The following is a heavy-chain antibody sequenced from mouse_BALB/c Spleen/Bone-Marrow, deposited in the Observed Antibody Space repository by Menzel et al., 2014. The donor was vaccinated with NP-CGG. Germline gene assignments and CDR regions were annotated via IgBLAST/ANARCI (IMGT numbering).Heavy chain of an antibody. CDR3: ARSDGYRTMDY. Sequence: GHLVESGPELVKPGASVKISCKASGYAFSSSWMNWVKQRPGQGLEWIGRIYPGDGDTNYSGKFKGKATLTADKSSSTAYMQLSSLTSVDSAVYFCARSDGYRTMDYWGQGTPVTAPS. V-gene: IGHV1-82*01. J-gene: IGHJ4*01. D-gene: IGHD2-3*01. CDR1: GYAFSSSW. CDR2: IYPGDGDT.